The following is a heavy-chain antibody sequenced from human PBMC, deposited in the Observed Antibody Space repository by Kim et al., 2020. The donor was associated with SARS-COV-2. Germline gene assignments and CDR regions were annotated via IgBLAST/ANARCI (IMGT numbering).Heavy chain of an antibody. J-gene: IGHJ5*02. CDR3: ARGRGSSWYKYNWFDP. CDR2: INHSGST. D-gene: IGHD6-13*01. Sequence: SETLSLTCAVYGGSFSGYYWSWIRQPPGKGLEWIGEINHSGSTNYNPSLKSRVTISVDTSKNQFSLKLSSVTAADTAVYYCARGRGSSWYKYNWFDPWG. CDR1: GGSFSGYY. V-gene: IGHV4-34*01.